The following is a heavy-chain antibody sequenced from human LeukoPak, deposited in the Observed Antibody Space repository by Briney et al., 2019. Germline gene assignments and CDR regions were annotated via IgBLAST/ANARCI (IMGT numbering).Heavy chain of an antibody. V-gene: IGHV3-30*18. D-gene: IGHD6-13*01. CDR2: ISHDGSNK. J-gene: IGHJ6*04. CDR3: AKDHLGVDSSCFFLYGMDV. Sequence: QPGGSLRLSCAASGFTFSSYGMHWVRQAPGKGLEWVAVISHDGSNKYCADSVKGRFTISRDNSKNTLYLQMNSLRAEDTAVYYCAKDHLGVDSSCFFLYGMDVWGKGTTVTVSS. CDR1: GFTFSSYG.